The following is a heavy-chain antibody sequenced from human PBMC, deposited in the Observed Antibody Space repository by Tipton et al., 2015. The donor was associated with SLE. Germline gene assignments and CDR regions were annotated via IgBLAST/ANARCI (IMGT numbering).Heavy chain of an antibody. CDR3: ARHRNWEGRRAFDP. Sequence: SLRLSCAASGFTFTDYGMSWVRQAPGKGLEWVSSISASGATTYYTDSVKGRFTIPRDSSQNTVYLQMSSLTVEDTAVYYCARHRNWEGRRAFDPWGQGILVTVSS. CDR2: ISASGATT. D-gene: IGHD1-14*01. J-gene: IGHJ5*02. CDR1: GFTFTDYG. V-gene: IGHV3-23*01.